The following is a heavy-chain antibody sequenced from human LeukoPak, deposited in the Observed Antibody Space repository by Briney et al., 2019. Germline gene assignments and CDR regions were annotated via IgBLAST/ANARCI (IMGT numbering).Heavy chain of an antibody. CDR3: AELGITMIGGV. D-gene: IGHD3-10*02. Sequence: GGSLRLSCAAAGFTFSRYGMNWVRQAPGKGLEWVSYISSSGSTIYYADSVKGRFTISRDNAKNSLYLQMNSLRAEDTAVYYCAELGITMIGGVWGKGTTVTISS. CDR2: ISSSGSTI. V-gene: IGHV3-48*03. CDR1: GFTFSRYG. J-gene: IGHJ6*04.